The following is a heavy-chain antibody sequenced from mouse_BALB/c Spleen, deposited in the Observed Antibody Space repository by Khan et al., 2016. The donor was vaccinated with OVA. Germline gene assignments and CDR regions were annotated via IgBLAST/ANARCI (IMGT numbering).Heavy chain of an antibody. CDR1: GFTFSTYG. Sequence: EVQLVESGGDLVKPGGSLKLSCAASGFTFSTYGMSWVRQTPDRRLEWVATVSTGGSYTYYPDSVKGRFTISRDNAKNTLYLQMNSLKSEDTAKFYCTRLAYYYDSEGFAYWGQGTLVTVSA. J-gene: IGHJ3*01. CDR3: TRLAYYYDSEGFAY. V-gene: IGHV5-6*01. CDR2: VSTGGSYT. D-gene: IGHD1-1*01.